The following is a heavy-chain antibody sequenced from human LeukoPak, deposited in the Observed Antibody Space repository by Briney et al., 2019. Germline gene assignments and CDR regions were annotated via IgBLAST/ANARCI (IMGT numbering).Heavy chain of an antibody. V-gene: IGHV3-23*01. J-gene: IGHJ3*02. CDR2: ISSGAST. D-gene: IGHD2-15*01. CDR1: GFTFSSSG. Sequence: GGSLRLSCVTSGFTFSSSGMSWVRQTPGKGLEWVSAISSGASTFYADSVKGRFTISRDISKNTLFLQMDSLRAEDTAVYYCAKDRTTPGRLGIFDIWGQGTMVTVSS. CDR3: AKDRTTPGRLGIFDI.